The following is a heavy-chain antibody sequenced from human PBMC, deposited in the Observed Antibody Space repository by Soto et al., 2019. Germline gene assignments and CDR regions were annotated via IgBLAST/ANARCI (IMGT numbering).Heavy chain of an antibody. CDR2: ISDSGST. J-gene: IGHJ2*01. CDR1: GGSIRSYY. CDR3: ARSNLAENWYFDL. Sequence: QVQLQESGPGLVKPSETLSLTCTVSGGSIRSYYWNWIRQPPGKGLEWIGYISDSGSTNSSPSLESRVTISVDTSKNQFSLKLSSVTAADTAVYYCARSNLAENWYFDLWGRGTLVTVSS. V-gene: IGHV4-59*08.